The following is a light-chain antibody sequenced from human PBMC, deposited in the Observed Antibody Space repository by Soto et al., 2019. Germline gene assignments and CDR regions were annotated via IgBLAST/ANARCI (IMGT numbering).Light chain of an antibody. V-gene: IGKV3-20*01. J-gene: IGKJ1*01. Sequence: IVLTQSPGTLSLSPGERATLSCWASQSVSSSYLAWCQQKPGQAPRLLIYGASSRATGIPDRFSGSGSGTDFSLTISRLEPEDFAVYYCLQYGTSPRTFGQGTKVDIK. CDR2: GAS. CDR1: QSVSSSY. CDR3: LQYGTSPRT.